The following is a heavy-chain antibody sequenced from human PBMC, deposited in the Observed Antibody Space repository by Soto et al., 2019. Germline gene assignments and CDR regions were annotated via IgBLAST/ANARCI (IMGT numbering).Heavy chain of an antibody. CDR3: VRTAREGAVAPHWFDR. CDR2: VYYTGST. V-gene: IGHV4-30-4*01. CDR1: GASIRITDYY. D-gene: IGHD2-21*02. J-gene: IGHJ5*02. Sequence: SETLSLTCTFSGASIRITDYYWSWIRQAPGKGLEWIGYVYYTGSTYYNPSLMSRLTISVDTSKNQFSLKLTSVTAAETAVYYCVRTAREGAVAPHWFDRWGQGTQVTVSS.